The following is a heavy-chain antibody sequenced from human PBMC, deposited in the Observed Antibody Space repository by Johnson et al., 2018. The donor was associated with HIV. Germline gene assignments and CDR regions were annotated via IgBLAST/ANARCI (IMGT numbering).Heavy chain of an antibody. CDR3: AREMRWPSKAAFDI. J-gene: IGHJ3*02. Sequence: VQLVETGGGLIQPGGSLRLSCAASGFIVSNNYMSWVRQAPGKGLEWVSLIYSGGSTYYTDSVKGRFTISRDNSKNTLYLQMNSLRAEDTAVYYGAREMRWPSKAAFDIWGQGTMVTVSS. V-gene: IGHV3-53*02. D-gene: IGHD5-24*01. CDR2: IYSGGST. CDR1: GFIVSNNY.